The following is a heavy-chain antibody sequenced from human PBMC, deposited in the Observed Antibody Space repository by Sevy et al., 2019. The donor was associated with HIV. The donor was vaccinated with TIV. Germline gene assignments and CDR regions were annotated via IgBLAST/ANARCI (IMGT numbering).Heavy chain of an antibody. CDR2: IYYSGST. V-gene: IGHV4-31*03. Sequence: SETLSLTCTVSGGSISSGGYYWSWIRQHPGKCLEWIGYIYYSGSTYYNPSLKSRVTISVDTSKNQFSLKLSSVTAADTAVYYCAREVGYCSGGSCYPLDNWFDPWGQRTLVTVSS. CDR3: AREVGYCSGGSCYPLDNWFDP. D-gene: IGHD2-15*01. J-gene: IGHJ5*02. CDR1: GGSISSGGYY.